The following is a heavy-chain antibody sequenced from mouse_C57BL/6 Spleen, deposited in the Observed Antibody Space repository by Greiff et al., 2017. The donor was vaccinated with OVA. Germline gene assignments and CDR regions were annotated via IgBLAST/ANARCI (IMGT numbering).Heavy chain of an antibody. J-gene: IGHJ4*01. V-gene: IGHV14-4*01. Sequence: VQLQQSGAELVRPGASVKLSCTASGFNIKDDYMHWVKQRPEQGLEWIGWIDPENGDTEYASKFQGKATITADTSSNTAYLQLSSLTSEDTAVYYCTRRVTTVVAPYYYAMDYWGQGTSVTVSS. CDR1: GFNIKDDY. CDR2: IDPENGDT. CDR3: TRRVTTVVAPYYYAMDY. D-gene: IGHD1-1*01.